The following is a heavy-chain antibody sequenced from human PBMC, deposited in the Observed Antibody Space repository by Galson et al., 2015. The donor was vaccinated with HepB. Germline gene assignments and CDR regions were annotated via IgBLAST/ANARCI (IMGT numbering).Heavy chain of an antibody. CDR3: AKVTHHTFPAAVKWVSNRGAFDI. J-gene: IGHJ3*02. CDR1: GFTFSSYA. Sequence: SLRLSCAASGFTFSSYAMSWVRQAPGKGLEWVSAISGSGGSTYYADSVKGRFTISRDNSKNTLYLQMNSLRAEDTAVYYCAKVTHHTFPAAVKWVSNRGAFDIWGQGTMVTVSS. D-gene: IGHD6-13*01. CDR2: ISGSGGST. V-gene: IGHV3-23*01.